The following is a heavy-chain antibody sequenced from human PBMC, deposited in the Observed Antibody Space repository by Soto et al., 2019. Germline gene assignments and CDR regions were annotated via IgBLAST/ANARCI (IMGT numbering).Heavy chain of an antibody. CDR3: AHCLKVGYYFYGMDV. D-gene: IGHD1-26*01. J-gene: IGHJ6*02. Sequence: QITLKESGPTLVKPTQTLTLTCTFSGFSLSTSGVGVGWIRQPPGKALQWLALIYWDDDKRYSPSLKSRLTITKDTSKNQVVLTMTNLDPVDTATYYCAHCLKVGYYFYGMDVWGQGTTVTVSS. CDR1: GFSLSTSGVG. V-gene: IGHV2-5*02. CDR2: IYWDDDK.